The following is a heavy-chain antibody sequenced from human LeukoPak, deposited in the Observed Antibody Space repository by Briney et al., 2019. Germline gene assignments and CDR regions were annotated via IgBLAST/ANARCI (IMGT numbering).Heavy chain of an antibody. Sequence: ASVKVSCKASGYTLTSYDISWVRQAPGQGLEWMGWISAYNGNTNYAQKLQGRVSMTTDTSTSTAYMELRSLRSDDTAVYYCARDLLVASRSLYGSGTYGYWGQGTLVTVSS. V-gene: IGHV1-18*01. D-gene: IGHD3-10*01. J-gene: IGHJ4*02. CDR1: GYTLTSYD. CDR3: ARDLLVASRSLYGSGTYGY. CDR2: ISAYNGNT.